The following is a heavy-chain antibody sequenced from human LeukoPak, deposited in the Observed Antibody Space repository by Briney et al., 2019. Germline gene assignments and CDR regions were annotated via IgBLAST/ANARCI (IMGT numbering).Heavy chain of an antibody. J-gene: IGHJ6*02. Sequence: GGSLRLSCAASGFTFSDHYMDWVRQAPGKGLEWVGRTGNKANSYTSEYAASVKGRFTISRDDSKNSLYLQMNSLKTEDTAVYYCAREELLGYYYGMDVWGQGTTVTVSS. V-gene: IGHV3-72*01. CDR1: GFTFSDHY. D-gene: IGHD1-26*01. CDR2: TGNKANSYTS. CDR3: AREELLGYYYGMDV.